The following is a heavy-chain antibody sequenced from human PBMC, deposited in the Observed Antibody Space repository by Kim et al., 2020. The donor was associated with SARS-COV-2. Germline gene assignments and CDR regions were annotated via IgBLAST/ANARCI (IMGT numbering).Heavy chain of an antibody. CDR2: IRSKAKGRTT. Sequence: GGSLRLSCTASGFTFSDYAMSWVRQAPGKGLEWVGFIRSKAKGRTTEDSASVKVSFTIARDDTKRIAHLHMNRLETKDTSLYDSTRKDNYYISSYDY. CDR3: TRKDNYYISSYDY. CDR1: GFTFSDYA. D-gene: IGHD3-22*01. J-gene: IGHJ4*01. V-gene: IGHV3-49*04.